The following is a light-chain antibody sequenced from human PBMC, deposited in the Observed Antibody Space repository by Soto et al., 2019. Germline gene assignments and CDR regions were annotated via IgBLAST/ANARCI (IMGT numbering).Light chain of an antibody. Sequence: QAVLTQEPSLTVSPGGTVTLTCGSSTGAVTSDYYPNWFQQKPGQAPRPLIYSTSNKYSWTPARFSGSLLGSKAALTLSRVQPEDDADYYCPLYDGSVLVFGTGTKLTVL. CDR3: PLYDGSVLV. CDR2: STS. J-gene: IGLJ1*01. CDR1: TGAVTSDYY. V-gene: IGLV7-43*01.